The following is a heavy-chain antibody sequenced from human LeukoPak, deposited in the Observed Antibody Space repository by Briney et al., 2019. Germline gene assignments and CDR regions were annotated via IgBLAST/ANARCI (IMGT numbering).Heavy chain of an antibody. Sequence: PGGSLRLSCAASGLTGTSKYMSWVRQAPGKGLEWVSFIHSGGSTYYADSVKGRFTISRDNSKNTLYLQMNSLRVEDTAVYYCARDHRLDDSGDYTNYWGQGTLVTVSS. J-gene: IGHJ4*02. CDR1: GLTGTSKY. D-gene: IGHD4-17*01. CDR2: IHSGGST. CDR3: ARDHRLDDSGDYTNY. V-gene: IGHV3-53*01.